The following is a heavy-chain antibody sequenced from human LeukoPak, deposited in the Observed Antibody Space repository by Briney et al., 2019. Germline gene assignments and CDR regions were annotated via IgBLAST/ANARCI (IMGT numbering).Heavy chain of an antibody. D-gene: IGHD2-8*01. CDR1: GGSISSRSYS. CDR3: AKGYTNGVNQEVWLDP. CDR2: MYYTGNT. J-gene: IGHJ5*02. Sequence: SETLSLTCTVSGGSISSRSYSWGWIRQPPGKGLEWIGSMYYTGNTDYNPSLKSRLTMPVDTSKNQFSLKLSSVTAADTAVYFCAKGYTNGVNQEVWLDPWGQGTLVTVSS. V-gene: IGHV4-39*07.